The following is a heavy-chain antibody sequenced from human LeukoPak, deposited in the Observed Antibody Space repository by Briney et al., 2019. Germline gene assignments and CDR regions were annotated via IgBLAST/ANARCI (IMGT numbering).Heavy chain of an antibody. CDR1: GFTFGDYA. CDR2: IRSKAYGGTT. CDR3: TREGRYGYFDY. D-gene: IGHD3-16*01. Sequence: GGSPRLSCTASGFTFGDYAMSWVRQAPGKGLEWVGSIRSKAYGGTTEYAASVKGRFTISRDDSKSIAYLQMNSLKTEDTAVYYCTREGRYGYFDYWGQGTLVTVSS. J-gene: IGHJ4*02. V-gene: IGHV3-49*04.